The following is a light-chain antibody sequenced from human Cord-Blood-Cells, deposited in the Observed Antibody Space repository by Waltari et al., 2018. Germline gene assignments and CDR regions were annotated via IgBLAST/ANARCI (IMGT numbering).Light chain of an antibody. J-gene: IGLJ2*01. CDR3: SSYTSSSTVV. Sequence: SPLTPPSAAPWPAQPSTTSCTTATRSDVGGYYYFFWYQQHPGKAPKLMIYDVSNRPSGVSNRVSGSKSGNTASLTISGLQAEDEADYYCSSYTSSSTVVFGGGTKLTVL. CDR2: DVS. V-gene: IGLV2-14*01. CDR1: RSDVGGYYY.